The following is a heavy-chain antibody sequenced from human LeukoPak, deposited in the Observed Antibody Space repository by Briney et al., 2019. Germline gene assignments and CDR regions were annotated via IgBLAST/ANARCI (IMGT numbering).Heavy chain of an antibody. Sequence: GRSLRLSCAASGFTFSSYAMHWVRQAPGKGLEYVSAISSNGGSTYYANSVKGRFTISRDNSKNTLYLQMGSLRAEDMAVYYCARSAFIMYYFDYWGQGTLVTVSS. CDR3: ARSAFIMYYFDY. CDR2: ISSNGGST. V-gene: IGHV3-64*01. J-gene: IGHJ4*02. D-gene: IGHD3-16*01. CDR1: GFTFSSYA.